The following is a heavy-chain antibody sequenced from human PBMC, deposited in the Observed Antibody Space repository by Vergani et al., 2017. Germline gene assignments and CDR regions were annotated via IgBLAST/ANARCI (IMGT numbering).Heavy chain of an antibody. Sequence: QVQLVESGGGVVQPGRSLRLSCAASGFTFSSYGMHWVRQAPGKGLEWVAVISYDGSNKYYADSVKGRFTISRDNSKNTLYLQMNSLRAEDTAVYYCARGRTTVTLYDYYYGMDVWGQGTTVTVSS. V-gene: IGHV3-30*03. CDR3: ARGRTTVTLYDYYYGMDV. CDR2: ISYDGSNK. CDR1: GFTFSSYG. J-gene: IGHJ6*02. D-gene: IGHD4-11*01.